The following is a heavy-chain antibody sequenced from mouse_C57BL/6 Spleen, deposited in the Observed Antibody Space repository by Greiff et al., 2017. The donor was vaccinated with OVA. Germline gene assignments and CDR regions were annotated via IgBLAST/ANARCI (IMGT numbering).Heavy chain of an antibody. CDR1: GFTFSNYW. CDR3: IFYGSSYSYYFDY. Sequence: EVKLEESGGGLVQPGGSMKLSCVASGFTFSNYWMNWVRQSPEKGLEWVAQIRLKSDNYATHYAESVKGRFTISRDDAKSSVYLQMNNLRAEDTGIYYCIFYGSSYSYYFDYWGQGTTLTVSS. CDR2: IRLKSDNYAT. V-gene: IGHV6-3*01. D-gene: IGHD1-1*01. J-gene: IGHJ2*01.